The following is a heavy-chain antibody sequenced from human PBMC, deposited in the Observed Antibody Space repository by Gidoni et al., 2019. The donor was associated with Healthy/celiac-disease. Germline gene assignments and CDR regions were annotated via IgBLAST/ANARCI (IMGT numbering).Heavy chain of an antibody. D-gene: IGHD2-15*01. CDR3: AKDRGVVVVVAAFSYYFDY. V-gene: IGHV3-30*18. Sequence: QVQLVESGGGVVQPGRSLRLSCAASGFTFSSYGMHWVRQAPGKGLEWVAVISYDGSNKYYADSVKGRFTISRDNSKNTLYLQMNSLRAEDTAVYYCAKDRGVVVVVAAFSYYFDYWGQGTLVTVSS. CDR1: GFTFSSYG. J-gene: IGHJ4*02. CDR2: ISYDGSNK.